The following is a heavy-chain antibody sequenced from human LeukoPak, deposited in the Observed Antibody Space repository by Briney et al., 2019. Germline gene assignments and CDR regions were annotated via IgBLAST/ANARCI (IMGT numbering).Heavy chain of an antibody. CDR3: TTDLVRASPSLVYYYYMDV. J-gene: IGHJ6*03. CDR1: GFTVSSNY. Sequence: GGSLRLSCAASGFTVSSNYMSWVRQAPGKGLEWVGRIKSKTDGGATDYAAPVKGRFTISRDDSKNTLYLQMNSLKTEDTAVYYCTTDLVRASPSLVYYYYMDVWGKGTTVTVSS. D-gene: IGHD3-10*01. CDR2: IKSKTDGGAT. V-gene: IGHV3-15*01.